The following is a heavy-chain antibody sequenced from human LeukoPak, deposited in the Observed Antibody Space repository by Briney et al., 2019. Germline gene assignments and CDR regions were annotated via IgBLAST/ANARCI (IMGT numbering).Heavy chain of an antibody. D-gene: IGHD6-19*01. J-gene: IGHJ4*02. CDR2: IWYDGSNK. V-gene: IGHV3-33*01. CDR1: GFTFSSYG. CDR3: ARSPSSGWYYFDY. Sequence: GRSLRLSCAASGFTFSSYGMHWVRQAPGKGLEWVAVIWYDGSNKYYADSVKGRFTISRDNSKNTLYLQMNSLRAEDTAVYYCARSPSSGWYYFDYWGQGTLVTVSS.